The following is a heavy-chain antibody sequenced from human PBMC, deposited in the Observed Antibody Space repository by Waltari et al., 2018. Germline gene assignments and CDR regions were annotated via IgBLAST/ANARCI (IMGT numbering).Heavy chain of an antibody. CDR3: AGAPGTGQVVTAQYCDY. CDR1: GGSFSGYY. V-gene: IGHV4-34*01. D-gene: IGHD2-15*01. Sequence: QVQLQQWGAGLLKPSETLSLTCAVYGGSFSGYYWSWIRQPPGKGLEWTGEINHSGSTNYNPARKSRVTTSVDTSKNQFSLKLSAVAAADTAVYYCAGAPGTGQVVTAQYCDYWGQGTLVTVSS. CDR2: INHSGST. J-gene: IGHJ4*02.